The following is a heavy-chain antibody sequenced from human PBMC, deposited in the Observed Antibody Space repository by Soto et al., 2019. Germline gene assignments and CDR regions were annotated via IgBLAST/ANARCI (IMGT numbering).Heavy chain of an antibody. CDR1: GGSISRGDYY. Sequence: QVQLQESGPGLVKPSQTLSLTCTVSGGSISRGDYYWSWIRQPPGKGLEWIGNIYYSGSTYYTPSLKSRVTISMDTSENQFSLKLSSVTAADTAVYYCARVRRYCSGGSCYSFDFWGQGTLVTVSS. CDR2: IYYSGST. D-gene: IGHD2-15*01. J-gene: IGHJ4*02. V-gene: IGHV4-30-4*01. CDR3: ARVRRYCSGGSCYSFDF.